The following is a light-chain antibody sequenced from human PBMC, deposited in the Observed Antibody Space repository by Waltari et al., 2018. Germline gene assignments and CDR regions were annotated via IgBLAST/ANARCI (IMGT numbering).Light chain of an antibody. CDR1: QSVSSY. CDR2: DAS. CDR3: QQYEDLPFT. V-gene: IGKV3-11*01. J-gene: IGKJ4*01. Sequence: EIVLTQSPATLSLSPGERATLSCRASQSVSSYLAWYQQKPGQAPRLLIYDASNLETGVTSRFSGSGSGTYFTFTISSLQPEDIATFYCQQYEDLPFTFGGGTKVDIK.